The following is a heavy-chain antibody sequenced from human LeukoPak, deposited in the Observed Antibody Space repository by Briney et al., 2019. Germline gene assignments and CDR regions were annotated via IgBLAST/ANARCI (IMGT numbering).Heavy chain of an antibody. CDR1: GFTFSSYG. Sequence: PGRPLRLSCATSGFTFSSYGMHWVRQAPGKGLEWVADIWYDGSNKYYADSVKGRFTISRDNSKNTVSLQMTSLRAEDTAVYYCARAYSGFSSRGFDYWGQGTLVSVSS. J-gene: IGHJ4*02. CDR2: IWYDGSNK. D-gene: IGHD5-12*01. V-gene: IGHV3-33*01. CDR3: ARAYSGFSSRGFDY.